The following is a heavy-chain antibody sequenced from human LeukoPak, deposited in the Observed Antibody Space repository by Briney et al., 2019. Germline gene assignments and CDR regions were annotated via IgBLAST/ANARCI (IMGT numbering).Heavy chain of an antibody. Sequence: GGSLRLSCAASGFTFSNAYMSWVRQAPGKGLEWVGHIKSRADGGTTDYAAPVKGRFTISRDDSKDTLYLQMSSLRVEDTAVYYCTRDPRHLDSWGQGTLVSVSS. V-gene: IGHV3-15*01. CDR1: GFTFSNAY. D-gene: IGHD6-6*01. CDR3: TRDPRHLDS. CDR2: IKSRADGGTT. J-gene: IGHJ4*02.